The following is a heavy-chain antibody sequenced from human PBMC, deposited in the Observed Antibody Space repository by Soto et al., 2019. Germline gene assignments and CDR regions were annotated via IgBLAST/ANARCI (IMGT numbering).Heavy chain of an antibody. CDR3: AASIFYYGMDV. Sequence: GESLKISCKGSGYSFINYWIGWVRQMPGKGLEWMGIIYPDDSSARYSPSFQGQVTISADKSITTTYLQWSSLKASDTAIYYCAASIFYYGMDVWGQGTTVTVSS. J-gene: IGHJ6*02. CDR1: GYSFINYW. CDR2: IYPDDSSA. V-gene: IGHV5-51*01.